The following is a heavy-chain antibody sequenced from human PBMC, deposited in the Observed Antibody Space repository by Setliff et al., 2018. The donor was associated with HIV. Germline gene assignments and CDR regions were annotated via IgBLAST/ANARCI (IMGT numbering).Heavy chain of an antibody. J-gene: IGHJ4*02. CDR2: MHHSGNT. Sequence: KASETLSLTCDVSSYSISSVHSWGWIRQPPGKGLEWIGTMHHSGNTHCKPSLKGRVTVSLDTSKKQLALKLSSVTAADTAAYYCVRENNDVSVSRGPPVFDYWGQGILVTVSS. CDR3: VRENNDVSVSRGPPVFDY. CDR1: SYSISSVHS. D-gene: IGHD2-8*01. V-gene: IGHV4-38-2*02.